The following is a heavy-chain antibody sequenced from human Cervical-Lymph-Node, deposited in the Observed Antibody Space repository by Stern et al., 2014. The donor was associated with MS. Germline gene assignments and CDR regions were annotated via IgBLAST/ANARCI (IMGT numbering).Heavy chain of an antibody. Sequence: VQLVESGAEVKKPGSSGRVSCKASGGSFKSYAFNWLRPAPGQGLEWMGDIVPMFAKANYAQKFQGRVTVTADEATNTVYMELSFLTSEDTAVYYCARERSIHYPAFAPWGQGTLVTVSS. CDR1: GGSFKSYA. V-gene: IGHV1-69*01. CDR2: IVPMFAKA. D-gene: IGHD3-10*01. CDR3: ARERSIHYPAFAP. J-gene: IGHJ5*02.